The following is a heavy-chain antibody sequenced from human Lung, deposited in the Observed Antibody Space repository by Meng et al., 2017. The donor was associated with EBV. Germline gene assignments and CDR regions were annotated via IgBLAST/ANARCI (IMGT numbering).Heavy chain of an antibody. CDR1: GFRCSRYW. J-gene: IGHJ4*02. D-gene: IGHD5-24*01. Sequence: EVELVESGEGVVEPGGSLSLSCAASGFRCSRYWMTWARQVPGKGLIWVARTNEDGGITNYADSVKGRFTISRDNTKNTLYLHMTSLRVEDTAVYFCSRDLVGSDDVWGQGTLVTVSS. V-gene: IGHV3-74*01. CDR3: SRDLVGSDDV. CDR2: TNEDGGIT.